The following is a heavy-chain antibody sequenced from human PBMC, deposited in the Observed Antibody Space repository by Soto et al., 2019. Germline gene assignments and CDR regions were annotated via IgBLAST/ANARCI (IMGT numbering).Heavy chain of an antibody. Sequence: LSLTCAVSGGSISSGGYSWSWIRQPPGKGLEWIGYIYHSGSTYYNSSLKSRVTISVDRSKNQFSLKLSSVTAADTAVYYCARVPTPWGQGTLVTVS. CDR1: GGSISSGGYS. CDR3: ARVPTP. V-gene: IGHV4-30-2*01. D-gene: IGHD2-2*01. CDR2: IYHSGST. J-gene: IGHJ5*02.